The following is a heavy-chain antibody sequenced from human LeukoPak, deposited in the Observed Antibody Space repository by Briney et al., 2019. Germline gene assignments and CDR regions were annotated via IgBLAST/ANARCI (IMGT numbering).Heavy chain of an antibody. D-gene: IGHD3-22*01. Sequence: PSETLSLTCAVYGGSFSGYYWSWIRQPPGKGLEWIGEINHSGSTNYNPSLKSRVTISVDTSKNQFSLKLSSVTAADTAVYYCARDLGYYYDSSGSLRRYNWFDPWGQGTLVTVSS. J-gene: IGHJ5*02. CDR3: ARDLGYYYDSSGSLRRYNWFDP. CDR2: INHSGST. V-gene: IGHV4-34*01. CDR1: GGSFSGYY.